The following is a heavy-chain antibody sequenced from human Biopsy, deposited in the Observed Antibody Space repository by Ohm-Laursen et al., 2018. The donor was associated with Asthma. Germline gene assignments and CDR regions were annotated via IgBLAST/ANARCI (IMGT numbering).Heavy chain of an antibody. CDR3: ARRWRSYDSSNYYLDQ. J-gene: IGHJ4*02. CDR2: IYHLGNA. V-gene: IGHV4-4*01. D-gene: IGHD3-22*01. Sequence: TLSLTCDDSGGSISVSNWWSWVRQPPGRGLEWIGQIYHLGNANYNPSLKSRVTMSVDKSKNQFSLKLTSVTAADTAVYFCARRWRSYDSSNYYLDQWGQGTLVTVSS. CDR1: GGSISVSNW.